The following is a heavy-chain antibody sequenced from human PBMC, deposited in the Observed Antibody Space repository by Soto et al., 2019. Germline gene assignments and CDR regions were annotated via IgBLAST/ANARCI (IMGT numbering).Heavy chain of an antibody. D-gene: IGHD4-17*01. Sequence: ASVKVSCQASGYTFSNYATHWVRQAPGQRLEWMGWINAGNGKTKYSQNFQGRVTITRDTSASTAYMELSSLRSEDTAVYYCANNGDYYYYGMDVWGQGTTVTVSS. CDR3: ANNGDYYYYGMDV. J-gene: IGHJ6*02. CDR2: INAGNGKT. CDR1: GYTFSNYA. V-gene: IGHV1-3*01.